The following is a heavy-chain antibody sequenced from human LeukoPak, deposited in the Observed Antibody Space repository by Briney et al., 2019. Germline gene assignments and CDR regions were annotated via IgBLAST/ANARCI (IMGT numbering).Heavy chain of an antibody. CDR1: GFTFSSYE. CDR3: ARWGYYYDSSGYYYPFDY. J-gene: IGHJ4*02. CDR2: ISSSGGTI. D-gene: IGHD3-22*01. Sequence: GGSLRLSCAASGFTFSSYEMNWVRQAPGKGLEWVSYISSSGGTIYYADSVKGRFTISRDNAKNSLYLQMNSLRAEDTAVYYCARWGYYYDSSGYYYPFDYWGQGTLVTVSS. V-gene: IGHV3-48*03.